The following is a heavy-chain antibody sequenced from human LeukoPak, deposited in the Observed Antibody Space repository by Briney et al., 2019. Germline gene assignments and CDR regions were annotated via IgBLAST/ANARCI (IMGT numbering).Heavy chain of an antibody. J-gene: IGHJ4*02. D-gene: IGHD4-17*01. V-gene: IGHV4-31*03. CDR3: ARDRRCYSLDY. CDR2: IYYSGST. CDR1: GGSISSGGYY. Sequence: PSETLSLTCTVSGGSISSGGYYWSWIRQHPGKGLEWIGYIYYSGSTYYNPSLKSRVTISVDTSKNQFSLKLSSVTAADTAVYYCARDRRCYSLDYWGQGTLVTVSS.